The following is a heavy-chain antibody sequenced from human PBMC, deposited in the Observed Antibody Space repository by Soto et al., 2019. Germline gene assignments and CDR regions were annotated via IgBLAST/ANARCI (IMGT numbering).Heavy chain of an antibody. CDR3: AAAGTMIYKKAPYAVDM. V-gene: IGHV1-58*01. Sequence: QMQLVQSGPEVKKPGTSVRVSCKASGFTFGNSAVHWVRQARGQRLEWMGWILVASGGTNYAENFEERVTITRDMSTSTAYMELSSLRSEVTAMYFCAAAGTMIYKKAPYAVDMWGQGTLVTVSS. D-gene: IGHD6-13*01. CDR2: ILVASGGT. J-gene: IGHJ3*02. CDR1: GFTFGNSA.